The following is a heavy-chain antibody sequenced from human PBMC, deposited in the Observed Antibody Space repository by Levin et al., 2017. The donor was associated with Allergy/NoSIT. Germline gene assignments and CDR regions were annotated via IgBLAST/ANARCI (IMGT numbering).Heavy chain of an antibody. CDR3: AREFHHYVSGSPASWFDP. CDR2: ISHSGTT. J-gene: IGHJ5*02. V-gene: IGHV4-4*02. Sequence: SETLSLTCAVSGGSIRSSNWWTWVRQPPGKGLEWLGEISHSGTTSYNPSLESRVTISVDRSKNQFSLRLSSVTAADAAVYYCAREFHHYVSGSPASWFDPWGQGTLVTVSS. CDR1: GGSIRSSNW. D-gene: IGHD3-10*01.